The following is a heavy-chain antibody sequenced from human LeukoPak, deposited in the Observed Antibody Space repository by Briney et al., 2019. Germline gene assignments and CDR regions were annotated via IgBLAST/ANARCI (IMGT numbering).Heavy chain of an antibody. CDR1: GYTLTELS. J-gene: IGHJ3*02. V-gene: IGHV1-24*01. Sequence: ASVKVSCKVSGYTLTELSMHWVRQAPGKGLEWMGGFDPEDGETIYAQKFQGRVTMTEDTSTDTAYMELSSLRSEDTAVYYCATPVQLEPGWHDAFDIWGQGTMVTVSS. D-gene: IGHD1-1*01. CDR3: ATPVQLEPGWHDAFDI. CDR2: FDPEDGET.